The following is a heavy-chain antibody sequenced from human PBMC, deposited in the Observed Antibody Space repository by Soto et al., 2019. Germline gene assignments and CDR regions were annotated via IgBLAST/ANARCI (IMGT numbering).Heavy chain of an antibody. CDR2: ISSSSSYI. V-gene: IGHV3-21*01. D-gene: IGHD6-19*01. CDR3: ARDNGLTYRIAVAGYYFDY. J-gene: IGHJ4*02. CDR1: GFTFSSYS. Sequence: GGSLRLSCAASGFTFSSYSMNWVRQAPGKGLEWVSSISSSSSYIYYADSVKGRFTISRDNAKNSLYLQMNSLRAEDTAVYYCARDNGLTYRIAVAGYYFDYWGQGTLVTVSS.